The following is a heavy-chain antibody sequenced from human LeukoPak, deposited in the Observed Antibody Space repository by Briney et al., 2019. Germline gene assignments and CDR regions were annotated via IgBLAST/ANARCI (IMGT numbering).Heavy chain of an antibody. CDR3: ARGGTGNLYYYYYTDV. CDR1: GASISSTSYY. D-gene: IGHD1-1*01. V-gene: IGHV4-39*07. J-gene: IGHJ6*03. Sequence: SETLSLTCSVSGASISSTSYYWGWLRRPPGKGLEWLGSISYSGTTFYSPSLESRVTISADTSKNQFSLKMSSVTATDTAVYYCARGGTGNLYYYYYTDVWGKGTTVTVSS. CDR2: ISYSGTT.